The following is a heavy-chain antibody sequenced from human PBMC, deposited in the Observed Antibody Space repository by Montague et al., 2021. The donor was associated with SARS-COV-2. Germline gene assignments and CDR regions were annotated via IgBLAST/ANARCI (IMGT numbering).Heavy chain of an antibody. J-gene: IGHJ4*02. D-gene: IGHD5-12*01. V-gene: IGHV4-59*01. CDR3: ARLQGGRRLMDY. CDR1: GGSINNYY. CDR2: ISEIGST. Sequence: SETRSLTCTVSGGSINNYYWGWIRQPPGKALEYIAYISEIGSTHRKPALKSRVTISVDPSRNQFYLDVNSVTAADTAVYYCARLQGGRRLMDYWGQGTLVTVPP.